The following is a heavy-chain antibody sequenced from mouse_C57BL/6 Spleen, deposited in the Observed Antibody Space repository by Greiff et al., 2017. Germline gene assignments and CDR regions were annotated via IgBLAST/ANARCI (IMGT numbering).Heavy chain of an antibody. D-gene: IGHD1-1*01. CDR3: ARERYYGSSSFAY. CDR1: GFTFSDYG. V-gene: IGHV5-17*01. Sequence: EVQGVESGGGLVKPGGSLKLSCAASGFTFSDYGMHWVRQAPEKGLEWVAYISSGSSTIYYADTVKGRFTISRDNAKNTLFLQMTSLRSEDTAMYYCARERYYGSSSFAYWGQGTLVTVSA. CDR2: ISSGSSTI. J-gene: IGHJ3*01.